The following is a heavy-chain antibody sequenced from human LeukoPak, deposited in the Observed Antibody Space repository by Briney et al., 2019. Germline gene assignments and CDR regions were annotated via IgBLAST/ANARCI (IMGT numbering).Heavy chain of an antibody. J-gene: IGHJ4*02. Sequence: ASVKVSCKASGYTFTSYGISWVRQAPGQGLGWLGWISAYNGNTNYAQKLQGRVTTSTDTSTSTAYMELRSLRSDDTAVYYCARSYYYGSGSYSDYWGQGTLVTVSS. CDR1: GYTFTSYG. CDR3: ARSYYYGSGSYSDY. D-gene: IGHD3-10*01. V-gene: IGHV1-18*01. CDR2: ISAYNGNT.